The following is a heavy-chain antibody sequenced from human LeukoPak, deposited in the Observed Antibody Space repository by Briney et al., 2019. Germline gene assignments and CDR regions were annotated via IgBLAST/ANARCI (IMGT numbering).Heavy chain of an antibody. Sequence: ASVKVSCKASGYTFTGYYIHWVRQAPGRGLEWMGWINPNSGGTNYAQKFQGRVTMTRDTSISTSFMELSRLRSDDTAVYYCARVKTLIVVVRLFDYWGQGTLVTVSS. CDR3: ARVKTLIVVVRLFDY. D-gene: IGHD3-22*01. V-gene: IGHV1-2*02. CDR2: INPNSGGT. J-gene: IGHJ4*02. CDR1: GYTFTGYY.